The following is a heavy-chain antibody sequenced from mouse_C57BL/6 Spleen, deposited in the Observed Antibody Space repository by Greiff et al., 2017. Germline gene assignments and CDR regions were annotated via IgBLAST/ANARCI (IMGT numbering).Heavy chain of an antibody. CDR2: IDPNSGGT. D-gene: IGHD1-1*02. V-gene: IGHV1-72*01. J-gene: IGHJ3*01. CDR3: AREGGYGSAWFAY. Sequence: QVQLQQPGAELVKPGASVKLSCKASGYTFTSYWMHWVKQRPGRGLEWIGRIDPNSGGTKYNEKFKSQATLTVDKPSSTAYMQRSSLTSEDSAVYYCAREGGYGSAWFAYWGQGTLVTVSA. CDR1: GYTFTSYW.